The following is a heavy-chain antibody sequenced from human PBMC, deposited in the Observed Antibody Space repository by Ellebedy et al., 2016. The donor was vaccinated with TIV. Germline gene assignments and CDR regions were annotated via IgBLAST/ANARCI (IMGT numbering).Heavy chain of an antibody. J-gene: IGHJ4*02. CDR3: AKDSGKYGWNSEY. CDR1: GFTFDNFA. Sequence: PGGSLRLSCATSGFTFDNFAMRWFRQAPGKGLEWVSAITGSGDRTFYEDSVKGRFTVSRDTSKNTLYLQMNSLRAEDTAIYYCAKDSGKYGWNSEYWGQGTQVTVSS. V-gene: IGHV3-23*01. CDR2: ITGSGDRT. D-gene: IGHD3-10*01.